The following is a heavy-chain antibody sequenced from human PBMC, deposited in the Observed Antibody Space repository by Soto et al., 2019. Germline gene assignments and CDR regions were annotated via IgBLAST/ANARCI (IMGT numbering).Heavy chain of an antibody. CDR1: GGSFSGYY. Sequence: TLSLTCAVYGGSFSGYYWSWIRQPPGKGLEWIGEINHSGSTNYNPSLKSRVTISVDTSKNQFSLKLSSVTAADTAVYYCARYPPNWGHDYWGQGTLVTVSS. D-gene: IGHD7-27*01. J-gene: IGHJ4*02. V-gene: IGHV4-34*01. CDR3: ARYPPNWGHDY. CDR2: INHSGST.